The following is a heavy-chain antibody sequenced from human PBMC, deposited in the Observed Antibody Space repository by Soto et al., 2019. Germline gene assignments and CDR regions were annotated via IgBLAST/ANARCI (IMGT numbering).Heavy chain of an antibody. CDR3: ARARGARYFDY. V-gene: IGHV4-59*08. Sequence: PSETLSLTCTVSVGSISSYYWSWIRQPPGKGLEWIGYIYYSGSTNYNPSLKSRVTISVDTSKNQFSLKLSSVTAADTAVYYCARARGARYFDYWGQGTLVTVS. D-gene: IGHD2-15*01. J-gene: IGHJ4*02. CDR2: IYYSGST. CDR1: VGSISSYY.